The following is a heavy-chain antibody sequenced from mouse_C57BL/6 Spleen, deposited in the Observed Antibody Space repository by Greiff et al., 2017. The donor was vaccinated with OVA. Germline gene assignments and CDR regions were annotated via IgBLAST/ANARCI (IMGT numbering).Heavy chain of an antibody. J-gene: IGHJ2*01. V-gene: IGHV1-15*01. CDR1: GYTFTDYE. Sequence: VQLQQSGAELVRPGASVTLSCKASGYTFTDYEMHWVKQTPVHGLEWIGAIDPETGGTAYNQKFKGKAILTADTSSSTAYMELSSLTSEVSAVXYYTRPYYYGSKYYFDYWGQGTTLTVSS. D-gene: IGHD1-1*01. CDR3: TRPYYYGSKYYFDY. CDR2: IDPETGGT.